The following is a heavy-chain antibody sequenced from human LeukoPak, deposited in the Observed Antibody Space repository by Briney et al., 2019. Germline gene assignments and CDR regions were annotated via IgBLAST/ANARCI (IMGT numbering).Heavy chain of an antibody. Sequence: RPGESLKISCKGSGYSFTSYWIGWVRQMPGKGLEWMWIIYPGDSDTRYSPSFQGQVTISADKSISTAYLQWSSLKAADSAMYYCGRLGYSGTYFGAFDIWGQGTVVTVSS. D-gene: IGHD1-26*01. CDR1: GYSFTSYW. J-gene: IGHJ3*02. V-gene: IGHV5-51*01. CDR2: IYPGDSDT. CDR3: GRLGYSGTYFGAFDI.